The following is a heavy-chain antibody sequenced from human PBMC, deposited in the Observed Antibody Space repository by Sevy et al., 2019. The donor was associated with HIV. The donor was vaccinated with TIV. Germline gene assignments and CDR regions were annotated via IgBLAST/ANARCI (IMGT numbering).Heavy chain of an antibody. J-gene: IGHJ4*02. D-gene: IGHD3-22*01. CDR3: AKDYRVLLITTIDY. V-gene: IGHV3-30*18. Sequence: GGSLSLSCSASGFTFSNYAMHWVRQAPGKGLEWVVFISYDGSNKYYADSVKGRFTISRDNGNNTLYLQMNSLGAEDTAVYYCAKDYRVLLITTIDYWGQGTLVTVSS. CDR2: ISYDGSNK. CDR1: GFTFSNYA.